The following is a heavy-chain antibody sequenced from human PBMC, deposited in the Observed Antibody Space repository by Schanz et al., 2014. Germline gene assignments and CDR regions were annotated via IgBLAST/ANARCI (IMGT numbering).Heavy chain of an antibody. V-gene: IGHV3-23*04. CDR2: ISGRSGTT. CDR3: ARMSSLQIEYYQH. CDR1: GFTFSNYA. D-gene: IGHD1-1*01. J-gene: IGHJ1*01. Sequence: EVQLVESGGDLVQPGGSQRLSCAASGFTFSNYAMSWVRQAPGKALEWVSTISGRSGTTNYEDSVKGRFSISRDNSKNTLYLHMNNQRAEDAAIYYCARMSSLQIEYYQHWGQGTLVTVSS.